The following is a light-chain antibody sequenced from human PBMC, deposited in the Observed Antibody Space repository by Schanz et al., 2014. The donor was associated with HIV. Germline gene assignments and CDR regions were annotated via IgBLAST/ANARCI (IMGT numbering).Light chain of an antibody. CDR2: WAS. J-gene: IGKJ1*01. V-gene: IGKV4-1*01. CDR1: HSVLYASNQKNY. Sequence: DIVLTQSPDSLAVSLGERATINCKSGHSVLYASNQKNYLAWYQQKLGQPPKLLIYWASTRESGVPDRFSGSGSGTDFTLTISSLQAEDVAVYYCQQYYSTPTFGQGTKVEI. CDR3: QQYYSTPT.